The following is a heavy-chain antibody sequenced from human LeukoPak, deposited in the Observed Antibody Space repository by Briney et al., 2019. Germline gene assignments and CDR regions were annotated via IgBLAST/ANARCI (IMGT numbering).Heavy chain of an antibody. CDR2: FYYSGSS. CDR1: GGSITVHY. Sequence: SEILSLTCTVSGGSITVHYWSWIRQPPGKGLEWIGYFYYSGSSKYNPSIKSRVTMSGDTSKNQFSLKLTSVTAADTAVYYCATNAGAAAFDSLDMWGQGTMVTVSS. V-gene: IGHV4-59*11. CDR3: ATNAGAAAFDSLDM. D-gene: IGHD6-13*01. J-gene: IGHJ3*02.